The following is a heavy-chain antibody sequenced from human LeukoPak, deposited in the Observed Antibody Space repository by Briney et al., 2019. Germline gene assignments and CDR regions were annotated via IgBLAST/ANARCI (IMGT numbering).Heavy chain of an antibody. D-gene: IGHD6-25*01. CDR3: AAANYYYYYMDV. J-gene: IGHJ6*03. CDR1: GGSISSGDYY. V-gene: IGHV4-30-4*01. CDR2: IYYSGST. Sequence: PSQTLSLTCTVSGGSISSGDYYWSWIRQPPGKGLEWIGYIYYSGSTYYNPSLKSRVTMSVDTSKNQFSLKLSSVTAADTAVYYCAAANYYYYYMDVWGKGTTVTVSS.